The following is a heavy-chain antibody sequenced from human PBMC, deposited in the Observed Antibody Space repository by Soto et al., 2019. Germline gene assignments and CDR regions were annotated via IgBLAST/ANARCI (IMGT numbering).Heavy chain of an antibody. CDR2: ISGSGGST. V-gene: IGHV3-23*01. CDR3: AKSFSCSGGSCYSTDY. D-gene: IGHD2-15*01. Sequence: GGSLRLSCAASGFTFSSYAMSWVRQAPGKGLEWVSAISGSGGSTYYADSVKGRFTISRDNSKNTLYLQMNSLRAEDTAVYYCAKSFSCSGGSCYSTDYWGQGTLVTVSS. CDR1: GFTFSSYA. J-gene: IGHJ4*02.